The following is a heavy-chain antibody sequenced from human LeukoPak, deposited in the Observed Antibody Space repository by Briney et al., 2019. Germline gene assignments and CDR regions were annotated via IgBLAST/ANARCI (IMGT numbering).Heavy chain of an antibody. CDR1: SHSIRISEYY. J-gene: IGHJ5*02. CDR2: IYTSGST. CDR3: AGGMDYDSSGYYST. Sequence: SETLSLTCTVSSHSIRISEYYWSWIRQPAGKGLEWIGRIYTSGSTNYNPSLKSRVTMSVDTSKNQFSLKLSSVTAADTAVYYCAGGMDYDSSGYYSTWGQGTLVTDS. D-gene: IGHD3-22*01. V-gene: IGHV4-4*07.